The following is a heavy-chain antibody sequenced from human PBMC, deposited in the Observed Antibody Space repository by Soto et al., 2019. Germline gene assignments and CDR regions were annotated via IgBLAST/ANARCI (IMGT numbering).Heavy chain of an antibody. CDR2: ISAYNGNT. CDR3: ARDGLGDCTNGVCYSGVGYYYYYGMDV. J-gene: IGHJ6*02. Sequence: KACRDSITSKALCWVRHAQEQGLEWMGWISAYNGNTNYAQKLQGRVTMTTDTSTSTAYMELGSLRSDDTAVYYCARDGLGDCTNGVCYSGVGYYYYYGMDVWGQGTTVTVSS. CDR1: RDSITSKA. V-gene: IGHV1-18*01. D-gene: IGHD2-8*01.